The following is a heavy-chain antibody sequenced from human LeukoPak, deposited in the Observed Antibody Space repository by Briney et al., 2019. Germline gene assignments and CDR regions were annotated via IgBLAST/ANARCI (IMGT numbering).Heavy chain of an antibody. D-gene: IGHD6-19*01. J-gene: IGHJ4*02. Sequence: GGSLRLSCAASGFTFSSYDMTWVRQAPGRGLEWVSGISVNGGSTYYADSVKGRFTISRDNSKNTLYLQMNSLRAEDTAVYYCAKQRSGIAVAFDYWGQGTLVTVSS. CDR1: GFTFSSYD. CDR2: ISVNGGST. V-gene: IGHV3-23*01. CDR3: AKQRSGIAVAFDY.